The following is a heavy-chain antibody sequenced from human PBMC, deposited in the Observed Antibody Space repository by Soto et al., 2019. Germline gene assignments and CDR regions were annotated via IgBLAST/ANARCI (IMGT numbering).Heavy chain of an antibody. D-gene: IGHD2-15*01. J-gene: IGHJ4*02. CDR1: GFTFSSYA. CDR3: AKIAGSSCYLPYDY. V-gene: IGHV3-23*01. CDR2: ISGSGVST. Sequence: EVQLLESGGGLVQPGGSLRLSCAASGFTFSSYAMSWVRQAPGKGLEWVSAISGSGVSTYYTDSVKGRFTISRDNSKSTLYRQMNSLRAEDTAVYYCAKIAGSSCYLPYDYWGQGTLVTVSS.